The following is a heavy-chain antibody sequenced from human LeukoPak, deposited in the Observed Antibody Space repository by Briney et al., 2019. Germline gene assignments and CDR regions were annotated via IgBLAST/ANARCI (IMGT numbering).Heavy chain of an antibody. J-gene: IGHJ5*02. CDR1: GFTFSSYG. V-gene: IGHV3-30*03. CDR3: ARELGIAAAANWFDP. CDR2: ISYDGSNK. D-gene: IGHD6-13*01. Sequence: GGSLRLSCAASGFTFSSYGMHWVRQAPGKGLEWVAVISYDGSNKYYADSVKGRFTISRDNSKNTLYLQMNSLRAEDTAVYYCARELGIAAAANWFDPWGQGTLVTVSS.